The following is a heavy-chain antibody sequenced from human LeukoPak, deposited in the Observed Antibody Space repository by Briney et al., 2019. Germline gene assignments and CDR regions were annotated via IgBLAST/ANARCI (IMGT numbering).Heavy chain of an antibody. CDR2: ISGSGGYT. V-gene: IGHV3-23*01. CDR1: GFTFSSYA. J-gene: IGHJ5*02. CDR3: ARWYYYETSGLYYGSFDN. Sequence: GGSLRLSCAASGFTFSSYAMSWVRQAPGKGLEWVSGISGSGGYTYYADSMKGRFTISRDNSKNTLYLQMNSLRAEDTAVYYCARWYYYETSGLYYGSFDNWGQGTPVTVSS. D-gene: IGHD3-22*01.